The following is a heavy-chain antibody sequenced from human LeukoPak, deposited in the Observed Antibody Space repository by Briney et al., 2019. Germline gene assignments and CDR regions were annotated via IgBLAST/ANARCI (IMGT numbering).Heavy chain of an antibody. CDR3: ASGIRAFDY. CDR2: ISYDGSNK. J-gene: IGHJ4*02. V-gene: IGHV3-30*14. D-gene: IGHD1-26*01. CDR1: GFTFSSYA. Sequence: GGSLRLSCAASGFTFSSYAMHWVRQAPGKGLEWVAVISYDGSNKYYADSLKGRFTISRDNSKNTLYLQMNNLRAEDTAVYYCASGIRAFDYWGQGALVTVSS.